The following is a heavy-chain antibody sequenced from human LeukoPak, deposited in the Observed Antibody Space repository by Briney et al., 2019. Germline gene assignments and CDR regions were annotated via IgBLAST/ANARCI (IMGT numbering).Heavy chain of an antibody. J-gene: IGHJ3*02. V-gene: IGHV3-23*01. Sequence: GGSLRLSCAASGFTFSSYSMNWVRQAPGKGLEWVSAISGGGFSTYYADSVRGRFIISRDNSKNTLYVQMNSLRAEDTAVYYCAKRFCGGDCYEAFDIWGQGTMVTVSS. CDR2: ISGGGFST. D-gene: IGHD2-21*02. CDR1: GFTFSSYS. CDR3: AKRFCGGDCYEAFDI.